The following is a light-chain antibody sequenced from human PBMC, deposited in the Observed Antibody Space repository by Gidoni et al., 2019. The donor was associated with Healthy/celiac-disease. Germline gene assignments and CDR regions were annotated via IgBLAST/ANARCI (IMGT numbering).Light chain of an antibody. CDR2: SNN. CDR1: SSNIGSNT. V-gene: IGLV1-44*01. J-gene: IGLJ3*02. Sequence: QSVLTQPTSASGTPGQGVTITCSGSSSNIGSNTVNWYQQLPGTAPNLLIYSNNQRPSGVPDRFSGSKSGTSASLAISGLQSEDEADYYCAAWDDSLNGPVFGGGTKLTVL. CDR3: AAWDDSLNGPV.